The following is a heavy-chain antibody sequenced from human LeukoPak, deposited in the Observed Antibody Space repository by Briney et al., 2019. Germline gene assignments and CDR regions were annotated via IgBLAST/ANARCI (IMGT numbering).Heavy chain of an antibody. Sequence: GGSLRLSCAASGFTFSSYAMHWVRQAPGKGLEWVAVISYDGSNKYYADSVKGRFTISRDNSKNTLYLQMNSLRAEDTAVYYCARDFYSGSHDYWGQGTLVTVSS. CDR3: ARDFYSGSHDY. D-gene: IGHD2-15*01. V-gene: IGHV3-30-3*01. J-gene: IGHJ4*02. CDR1: GFTFSSYA. CDR2: ISYDGSNK.